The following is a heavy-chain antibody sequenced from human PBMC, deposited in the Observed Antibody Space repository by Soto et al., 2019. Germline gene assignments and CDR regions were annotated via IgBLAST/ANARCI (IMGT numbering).Heavy chain of an antibody. CDR1: GGSISSYY. V-gene: IGHV4-59*01. J-gene: IGHJ4*02. CDR2: IYYSGST. D-gene: IGHD4-17*01. Sequence: SETLSLTCTVSGGSISSYYWSWIRQPPGKGLEWIGYIYYSGSTNYNPSLKSRVTISVDTSKNQFSLKLSSVTAADTAVYYCASSYGDYFDYWGQGTLVTVSS. CDR3: ASSYGDYFDY.